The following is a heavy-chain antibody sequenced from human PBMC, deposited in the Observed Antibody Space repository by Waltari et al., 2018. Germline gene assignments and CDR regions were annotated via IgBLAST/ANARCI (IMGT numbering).Heavy chain of an antibody. CDR3: AREPEGHYFDY. V-gene: IGHV3-48*01. CDR1: GFTLRSYS. J-gene: IGHJ4*02. Sequence: EVQLVESGGGLVQPGTSLRLSCAASGFTLRSYSKKWVRQAPGKGLEWVSYIISSSSTIYYADSVKGRFTISRDNAKNSLYLQMNSLRAEDTAVYYCAREPEGHYFDYWGQGTLVTVSS. CDR2: IISSSSTI.